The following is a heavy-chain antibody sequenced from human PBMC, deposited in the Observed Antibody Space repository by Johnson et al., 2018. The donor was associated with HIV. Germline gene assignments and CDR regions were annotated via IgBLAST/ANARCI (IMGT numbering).Heavy chain of an antibody. J-gene: IGHJ3*02. CDR1: GFTFSDAW. CDR2: IKSKTDGGTT. Sequence: VQLVESGGGLVKPGGSLRLSCAVSGFTFSDAWMSWVRQAPGKGLEWVGRIKSKTDGGTTDYAAPVKGRFTISRDDSKNTLYLQMNSLKTEDTAVYYCARAVVVAATNAFDIWGQGTMVTVSS. D-gene: IGHD2-15*01. CDR3: ARAVVVAATNAFDI. V-gene: IGHV3-15*01.